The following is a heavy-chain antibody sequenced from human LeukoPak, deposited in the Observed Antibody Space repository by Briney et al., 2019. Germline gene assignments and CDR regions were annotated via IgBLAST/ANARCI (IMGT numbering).Heavy chain of an antibody. Sequence: GGSLRLSCEASGFTFSRFWMSWVRQAPGEGLAWVANIDEGGSEKYHVGSVGGRFTISRDNAKNSLYLQMNSLRAEDTAVYYCVRDPTRAECSDGSCYLDYWGQGTLVSVSS. J-gene: IGHJ4*02. V-gene: IGHV3-7*03. CDR3: VRDPTRAECSDGSCYLDY. CDR2: IDEGGSEK. CDR1: GFTFSRFW. D-gene: IGHD2-15*01.